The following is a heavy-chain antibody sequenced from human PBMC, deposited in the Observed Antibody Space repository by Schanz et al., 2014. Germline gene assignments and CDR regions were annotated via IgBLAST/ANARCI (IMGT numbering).Heavy chain of an antibody. CDR3: ARGRSLGWCDY. J-gene: IGHJ4*02. CDR2: ISRSSSSI. V-gene: IGHV3-21*01. Sequence: EVQLVESGGGLVQPGGSLRLSCAASGFTFSSYSMNWVRQAPGKGLEWVSSISRSSSSIYYADSVKGRFTISRDNAKNSLYLQMHSLRAEDTAVYYCARGRSLGWCDYWGQGTLVTVSS. CDR1: GFTFSSYS. D-gene: IGHD2-21*01.